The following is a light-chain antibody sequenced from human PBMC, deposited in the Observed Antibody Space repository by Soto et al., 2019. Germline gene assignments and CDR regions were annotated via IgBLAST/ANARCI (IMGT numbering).Light chain of an antibody. CDR2: YVS. J-gene: IGLJ1*01. CDR3: SSYTSSSTLV. V-gene: IGLV2-14*01. CDR1: SSDVGGYNY. Sequence: QSALTQPASVSGSPGQSITISCTGTSSDVGGYNYVSWYQQHPGKAPKLMIYYVSNRPSGVSNRFSGSKSCNTASLTISGLQAEDEADYYFSSYTSSSTLVFGTGTKLTVL.